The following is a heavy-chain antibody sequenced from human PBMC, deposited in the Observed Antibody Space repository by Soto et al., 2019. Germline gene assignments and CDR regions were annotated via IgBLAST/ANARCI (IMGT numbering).Heavy chain of an antibody. CDR3: AHYNTYSSGWYSFQH. Sequence: QVQLVQSGAEVKKPGSSVKVSCKASGGTFSSYAISWVRQAPGQGLEWMGGVIPIFGTANYAQKFQGRVTITADKSTSTAYMELSSLRSEDTAVYYCAHYNTYSSGWYSFQHWGQGTLVTVSS. D-gene: IGHD6-19*01. CDR2: VIPIFGTA. J-gene: IGHJ1*01. CDR1: GGTFSSYA. V-gene: IGHV1-69*06.